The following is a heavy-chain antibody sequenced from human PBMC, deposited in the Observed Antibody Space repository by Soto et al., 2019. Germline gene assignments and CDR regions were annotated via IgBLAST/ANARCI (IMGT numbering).Heavy chain of an antibody. CDR3: ARHSSSGWYYYFDS. D-gene: IGHD6-19*01. CDR1: GGSISSRDYY. V-gene: IGHV4-39*01. Sequence: SETLSLTCTISGGSISSRDYYWGCLRQSPGKGLEWIGSIYYSGSTYYNPSLKSRVTISVDTSKNQFSLNLTSVTAADTAVYFCARHSSSGWYYYFDSWGQGTLVTVSS. CDR2: IYYSGST. J-gene: IGHJ4*02.